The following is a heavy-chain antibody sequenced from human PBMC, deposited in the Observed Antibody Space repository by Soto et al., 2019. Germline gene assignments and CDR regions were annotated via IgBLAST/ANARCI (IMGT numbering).Heavy chain of an antibody. J-gene: IGHJ6*02. CDR1: GFTFSSYG. CDR2: IWYDGSNK. CDR3: ARNSYHYDSSGQLGMDV. D-gene: IGHD3-22*01. Sequence: QVQLMESGGGVVQPGRSLRLSCAASGFTFSSYGMHWVRQAPGKGLEWVAVIWYDGSNKYYADSVKGRFTISRDNSKNTLYLQMNSLRAEDTAVYSCARNSYHYDSSGQLGMDVWGQGTTVTVSS. V-gene: IGHV3-33*01.